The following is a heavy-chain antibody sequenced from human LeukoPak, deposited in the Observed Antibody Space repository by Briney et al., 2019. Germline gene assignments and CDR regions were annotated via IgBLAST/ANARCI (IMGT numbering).Heavy chain of an antibody. J-gene: IGHJ4*02. Sequence: GGSLRLSCAASGFTFSTYTMAWVRQAPGGGGLGWVPGISGNGGRTYYADSVKGRFAISRDDSKSTLYLQMNSLRGEDTAVYYCAKDFGRNLGGPGYWGRGTLVIVSS. V-gene: IGHV3-23*01. CDR1: GFTFSTYT. CDR2: ISGNGGRT. D-gene: IGHD3-10*01. CDR3: AKDFGRNLGGPGY.